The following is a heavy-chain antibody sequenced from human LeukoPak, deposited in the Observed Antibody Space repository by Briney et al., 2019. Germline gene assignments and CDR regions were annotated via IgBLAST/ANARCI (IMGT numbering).Heavy chain of an antibody. CDR3: ASGSGSGSYSGDFDY. Sequence: GGSLRLSCAASGFIFSDHWMHWVRQAPGKGLVWLSRINNDGSSTIYADSVKGRFTFSRDNAKNSLYLQMNSLRAEDTAVYYCASGSGSGSYSGDFDYWGQGTLVTVSS. CDR1: GFIFSDHW. CDR2: INNDGSST. D-gene: IGHD1-26*01. V-gene: IGHV3-74*01. J-gene: IGHJ4*02.